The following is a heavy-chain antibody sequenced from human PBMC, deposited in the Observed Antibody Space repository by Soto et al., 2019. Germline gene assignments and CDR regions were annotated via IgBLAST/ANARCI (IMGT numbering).Heavy chain of an antibody. CDR1: GFTFSNYW. J-gene: IGHJ4*02. D-gene: IGHD3-16*01. CDR2: INPDGSGK. Sequence: EVQLVEAGGGLVQPGGSLRLSCGASGFTFSNYWMNWVRQAPGKGLEWVANINPDGSGKQYVDSVKGRFTMSRDNAKNSLYLQMTSLRVEDTAVYYCAGWGQQNYWGLGTLVTVSS. CDR3: AGWGQQNY. V-gene: IGHV3-7*05.